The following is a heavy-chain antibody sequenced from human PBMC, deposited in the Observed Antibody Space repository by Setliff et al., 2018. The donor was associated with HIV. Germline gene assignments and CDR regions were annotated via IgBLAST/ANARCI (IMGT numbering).Heavy chain of an antibody. D-gene: IGHD2-21*01. CDR2: INPNSGDT. Sequence: ASVKVSCKASGYTFSAYNMHWVRQAPGQGLEWMGWINPNSGDTNYAQKFQGRVTLTRDTSITTAYMELRRLTSDDTAVYYCARLSIPAYYYMDVWGKGTTVTVSS. CDR1: GYTFSAYN. V-gene: IGHV1-2*02. J-gene: IGHJ6*03. CDR3: ARLSIPAYYYMDV.